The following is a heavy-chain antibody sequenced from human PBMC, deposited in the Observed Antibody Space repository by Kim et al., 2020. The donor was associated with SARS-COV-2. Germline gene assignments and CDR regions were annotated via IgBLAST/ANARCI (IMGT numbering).Heavy chain of an antibody. J-gene: IGHJ6*02. CDR1: GFSFSNFV. D-gene: IGHD6-13*01. CDR3: VKDRAYSSSWYLPYGYYGRDL. Sequence: GGSLRLSCSGTGFSFSNFVMSWVRQAPGKGLEWVSGISGSGMSTYYADSVKGRFTSSRDNTKNTLSLQMNNLRAEDTAIYYCVKDRAYSSSWYLPYGYYGRDLWGQGTTVTVSS. V-gene: IGHV3-23*01. CDR2: ISGSGMST.